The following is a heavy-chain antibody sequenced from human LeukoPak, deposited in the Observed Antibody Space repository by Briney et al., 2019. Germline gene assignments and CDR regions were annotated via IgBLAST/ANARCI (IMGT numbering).Heavy chain of an antibody. CDR3: ARAGYSSGWYYFDY. D-gene: IGHD6-19*01. J-gene: IGHJ4*02. CDR1: GFTFDDYA. Sequence: PGGSLRLSCTASGFTFDDYAMHWVRQAPGKGLEWVSGISWNSGSIGYADSVKGRFTLSRDNAKNSLYLQMNSLRAEDTALYYCARAGYSSGWYYFDYWGQGTLVTVSS. CDR2: ISWNSGSI. V-gene: IGHV3-9*01.